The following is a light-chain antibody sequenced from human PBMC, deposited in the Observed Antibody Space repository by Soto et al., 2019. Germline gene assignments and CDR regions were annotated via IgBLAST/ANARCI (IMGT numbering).Light chain of an antibody. J-gene: IGKJ1*01. CDR2: KAS. CDR1: QSLSSW. CDR3: QHYNSYS. Sequence: DFQMTQSPSTLSASVGDRVTITCRASQSLSSWLAWYQQKPGKAPKLLIYKASGSESGVPSRFNGSGSGTEFTLTISRLQPDDFATYYCQHYNSYSFGQGTKVEVK. V-gene: IGKV1-5*03.